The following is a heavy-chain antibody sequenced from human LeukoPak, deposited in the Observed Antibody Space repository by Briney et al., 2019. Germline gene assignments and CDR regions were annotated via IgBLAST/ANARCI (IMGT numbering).Heavy chain of an antibody. CDR1: GGSISSSSYY. D-gene: IGHD1-26*01. CDR3: ARLNNNIVGATMFDY. V-gene: IGHV4-39*01. Sequence: PSETLSLTCTVSGGSISSSSYYWGWIRQPPGKGLEWIGSIYYSGSTYYNPSLKSRVTISVDTSKNQFSLKLSSVTAADTAVYYCARLNNNIVGATMFDYWGQGTLVTVSS. J-gene: IGHJ4*02. CDR2: IYYSGST.